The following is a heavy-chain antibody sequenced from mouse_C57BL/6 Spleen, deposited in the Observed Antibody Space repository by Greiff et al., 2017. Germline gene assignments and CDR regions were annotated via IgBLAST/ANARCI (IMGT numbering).Heavy chain of an antibody. CDR2: INPNNGGT. CDR3: ARTPTTVVATKYFDV. Sequence: VQLQQSGPELVKPGASVKISCKASGYTFTDYYMNWVNQSHGKSLEWIGDINPNNGGTSYNQKFKGKATLTVDKSSSTAYMELRSLTSEDSAVYYCARTPTTVVATKYFDVWGTGTTVTVSS. CDR1: GYTFTDYY. V-gene: IGHV1-26*01. D-gene: IGHD1-1*01. J-gene: IGHJ1*03.